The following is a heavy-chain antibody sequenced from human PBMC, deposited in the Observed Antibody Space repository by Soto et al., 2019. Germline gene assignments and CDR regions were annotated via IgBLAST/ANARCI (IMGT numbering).Heavy chain of an antibody. CDR1: GYTFTTYD. D-gene: IGHD6-25*01. V-gene: IGHV1-8*01. J-gene: IGHJ4*02. CDR3: ARRQERSGPHYFDY. CDR2: MNPYTGNT. Sequence: QVQLVQSGAEVKEPGASVKVSCKASGYTFTTYDIYWMRQATGQGLEWMGWMNPYTGNTGYAQKFQGRGTVTRNTSISTVYMEMSGLRLDDTAVYYCARRQERSGPHYFDYWGQGSQVTVSS.